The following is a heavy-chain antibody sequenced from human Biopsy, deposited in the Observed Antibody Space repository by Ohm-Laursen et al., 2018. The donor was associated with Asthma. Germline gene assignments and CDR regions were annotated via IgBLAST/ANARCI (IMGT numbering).Heavy chain of an antibody. CDR3: ARHWNWGSFFDY. V-gene: IGHV4-39*01. D-gene: IGHD7-27*01. CDR1: GDSMSSSSYS. Sequence: PSQTLSLTCTVSGDSMSSSSYSWGWIRQPPGKGLEWIGSISYTGNTDIPSLRSRVTLSVDTSKNNFSLKLTSVTAADTAVFYCARHWNWGSFFDYWGQGMLVTVSS. CDR2: ISYTGNT. J-gene: IGHJ4*02.